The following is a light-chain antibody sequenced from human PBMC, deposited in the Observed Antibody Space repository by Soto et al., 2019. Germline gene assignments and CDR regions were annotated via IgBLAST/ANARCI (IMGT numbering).Light chain of an antibody. CDR1: QDISNY. CDR3: QQYDNLLT. CDR2: AAS. J-gene: IGKJ5*01. V-gene: IGKV1-33*01. Sequence: DIQMTQSPSSLSASVGDRVTITCQASQDISNYLNWYRQNPGKAPKLLIYAASNLETGAPSRFSGSASGTDFTFTISRLPPEDTATYYRQQYDNLLTFGQGTRLEIK.